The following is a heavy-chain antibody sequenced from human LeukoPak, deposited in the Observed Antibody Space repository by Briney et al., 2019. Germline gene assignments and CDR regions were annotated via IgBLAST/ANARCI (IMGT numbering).Heavy chain of an antibody. Sequence: SQTLSLTCAISEDSVSSNSVTWNWIRQSPSRGLEWLGRTYYRSKWYNDYAVSVRRRITVNPDTSKNQFSLHLNSATPEDTAVYYCARRLTQYDCFDPWGQGILVTVSS. CDR3: ARRLTQYDCFDP. CDR2: TYYRSKWYN. V-gene: IGHV6-1*01. CDR1: EDSVSSNSVT. J-gene: IGHJ5*02. D-gene: IGHD2-2*01.